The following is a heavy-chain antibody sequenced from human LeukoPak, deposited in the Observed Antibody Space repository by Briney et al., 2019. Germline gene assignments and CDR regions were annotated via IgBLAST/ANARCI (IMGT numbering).Heavy chain of an antibody. V-gene: IGHV1-18*01. CDR3: ARSPVFDP. CDR2: VSTNDGNT. Sequence: ASVRVSCKASGYTFTNYHIAWVRQAPGQGLEWMGWVSTNDGNTVYAQRLQGRVTMTTDTSTSVAYMELRSLTSDDTAVYYCARSPVFDPWGQGTLVTVSS. J-gene: IGHJ5*02. CDR1: GYTFTNYH.